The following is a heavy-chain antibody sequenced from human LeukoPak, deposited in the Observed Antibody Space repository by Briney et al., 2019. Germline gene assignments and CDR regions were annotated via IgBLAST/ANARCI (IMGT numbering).Heavy chain of an antibody. D-gene: IGHD1-20*01. J-gene: IGHJ4*02. CDR3: ARAVSGTRPDDY. Sequence: GSLRLSCPASGFTFSNYAMSWVRQAPGQGLEWVSAISGSGGDTYYADSVKGRFTISRDNSKNTLHLQLNSLRVGDTAMYYCARAVSGTRPDDYWGQGTLVTVSS. CDR1: GFTFSNYA. V-gene: IGHV3-23*01. CDR2: ISGSGGDT.